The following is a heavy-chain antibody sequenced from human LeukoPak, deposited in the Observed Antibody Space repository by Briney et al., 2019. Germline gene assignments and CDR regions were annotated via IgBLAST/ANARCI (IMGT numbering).Heavy chain of an antibody. D-gene: IGHD2-2*01. CDR3: AKDRGVIVPAGMAT. CDR2: IIGSGGST. V-gene: IGHV3-23*01. J-gene: IGHJ5*02. CDR1: AFTFNNYA. Sequence: PGGSLRLSCAASAFTFNNYAMSWVRQAPGKGLEWVSVIIGSGGSTYYADSVKGRFTISRDNSKNTLYLQMNSLRAEETAVYYCAKDRGVIVPAGMATWGQGTLVTVS.